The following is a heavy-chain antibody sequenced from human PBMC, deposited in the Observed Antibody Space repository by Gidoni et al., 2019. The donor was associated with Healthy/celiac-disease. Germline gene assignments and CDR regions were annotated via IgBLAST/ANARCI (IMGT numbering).Heavy chain of an antibody. CDR2: IYHSGST. CDR3: ARGKLGYCSGGSCGYYYYYGMDV. Sequence: QVQLQESGPGLVKPSGTLSLTCAVSGGSISSSNWWRWVRQPPGKGLEWIGEIYHSGSTNYNPSLKSRVTISVDKSKNQFSLKLSSVTAADTAVYYCARGKLGYCSGGSCGYYYYYGMDVWGQGTTVTVSS. V-gene: IGHV4-4*02. CDR1: GGSISSSNW. D-gene: IGHD2-15*01. J-gene: IGHJ6*02.